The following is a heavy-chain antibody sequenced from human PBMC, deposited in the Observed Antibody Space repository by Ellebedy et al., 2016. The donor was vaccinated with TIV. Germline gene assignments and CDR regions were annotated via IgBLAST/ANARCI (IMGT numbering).Heavy chain of an antibody. Sequence: PGGSLRLSCAASGFTFSSYAMHWVRQAPGKGLEWVAIISYDGTTKFYGGSVKGRFTISRDNSKNTLYLQMHSLRPEDTAVYYCAKDRSATAITSGWFDPWGQGTLVTVSS. J-gene: IGHJ5*02. V-gene: IGHV3-30*18. CDR2: ISYDGTTK. D-gene: IGHD3-16*01. CDR1: GFTFSSYA. CDR3: AKDRSATAITSGWFDP.